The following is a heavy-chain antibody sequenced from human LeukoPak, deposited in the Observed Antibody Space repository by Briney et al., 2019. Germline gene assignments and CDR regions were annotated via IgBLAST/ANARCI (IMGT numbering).Heavy chain of an antibody. CDR3: AELGITMIGGV. J-gene: IGHJ6*04. CDR1: GSTFSSYE. CDR2: ISSSGSTI. Sequence: GGSRRLSCPPFGSTFSSYEMNWVRPPQGKGLGWVSYISSSGSTIYYADSVKGRFTISRDNAKNSLYLQMNSLRAEDTAVYYCAELGITMIGGVWGKGTTVTISS. D-gene: IGHD3-10*02. V-gene: IGHV3-48*03.